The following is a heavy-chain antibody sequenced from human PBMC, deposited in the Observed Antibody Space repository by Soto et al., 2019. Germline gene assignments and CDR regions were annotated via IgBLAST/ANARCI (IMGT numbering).Heavy chain of an antibody. J-gene: IGHJ5*02. CDR1: GYTFTSYG. CDR3: ARDLTHDFDYDILTGYKARPENWFDP. V-gene: IGHV1-18*01. D-gene: IGHD3-9*01. Sequence: ASVKVSCKASGYTFTSYGISWVRQAPGQGLEWMGWISAYNGNTNYAQKLQGRVTMTTDTSTSTAYMELRSLRSDDTAVYYCARDLTHDFDYDILTGYKARPENWFDPWGQGTLVTVSS. CDR2: ISAYNGNT.